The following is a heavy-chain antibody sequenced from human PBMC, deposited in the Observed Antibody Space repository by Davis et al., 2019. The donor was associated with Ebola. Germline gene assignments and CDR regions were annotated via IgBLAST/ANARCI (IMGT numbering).Heavy chain of an antibody. CDR3: ERMGKSYYDSVWDY. CDR2: IHLGDFDT. D-gene: IGHD3-16*01. J-gene: IGHJ4*02. V-gene: IGHV5-51*01. Sequence: GESLKISCKGSGYSFTSYWIAWVRQMPVKGLEWMGIIHLGDFDTGYSASFRCQVTISADKSFSTAYLQWSGLEASDAAMYYYERMGKSYYDSVWDYWGQGTLVTVSS. CDR1: GYSFTSYW.